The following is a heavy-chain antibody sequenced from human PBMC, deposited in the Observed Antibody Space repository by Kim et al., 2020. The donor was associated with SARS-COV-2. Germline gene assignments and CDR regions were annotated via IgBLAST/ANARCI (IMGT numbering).Heavy chain of an antibody. CDR2: ISYDGSNK. CDR3: ARDRSPMIVVVIPNFQH. CDR1: GFTFSSYA. V-gene: IGHV3-30-3*01. Sequence: GGSLRLSCAASGFTFSSYAMHWVRQAPGKGLEWVAVISYDGSNKYYADSVKGRFTISRDNSKNTLYLQMNSLRAEDTAVYYCARDRSPMIVVVIPNFQHWRQPPLPSVS. D-gene: IGHD3-22*01. J-gene: IGHJ1*01.